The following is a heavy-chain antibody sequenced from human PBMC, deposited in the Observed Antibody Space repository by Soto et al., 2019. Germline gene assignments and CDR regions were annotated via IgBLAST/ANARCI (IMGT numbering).Heavy chain of an antibody. CDR2: ISYDGSNK. J-gene: IGHJ3*02. D-gene: IGHD6-19*01. CDR1: GFPFSSYA. CDR3: AKDPASGLYSSGWDDAFDI. Sequence: GGSLRLSCAASGFPFSSYAMHWVRQAPGKGLEWVAVISYDGSNKYYADSVKGRFTISRDNSKNTLYLQMNSLRAEDTAVYYCAKDPASGLYSSGWDDAFDIWGQGTMVTVSS. V-gene: IGHV3-30-3*01.